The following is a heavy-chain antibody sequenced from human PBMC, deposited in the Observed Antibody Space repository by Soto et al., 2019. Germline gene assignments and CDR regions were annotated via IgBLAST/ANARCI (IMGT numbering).Heavy chain of an antibody. CDR2: ISAYNGNT. D-gene: IGHD2-15*01. V-gene: IGHV1-18*01. J-gene: IGHJ6*02. CDR1: GYTFTSYC. CDR3: ARRLGCSGGSCYSYGYYYYGMDV. Sequence: ASVKVSCKASGYTFTSYCISWVRQAPGQGLEWMGWISAYNGNTNYAQKLQGRVTMTTDTSTSTAYMELRSLRSDDTAVYYCARRLGCSGGSCYSYGYYYYGMDVWGQGTTVTVSS.